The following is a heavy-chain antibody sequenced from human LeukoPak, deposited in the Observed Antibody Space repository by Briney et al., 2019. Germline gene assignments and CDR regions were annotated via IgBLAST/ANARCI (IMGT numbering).Heavy chain of an antibody. Sequence: GEPLKISWKSSGYTISNYWIGWVRQMPGKGMEWMGIIYPGDSDTRYSPSFEGQVSISADKSISTAYLQWSSLKASDTAMYYCARVPYSISSMDYWGQGTLVTVSS. J-gene: IGHJ4*02. CDR1: GYTISNYW. CDR3: ARVPYSISSMDY. CDR2: IYPGDSDT. V-gene: IGHV5-51*01. D-gene: IGHD6-6*01.